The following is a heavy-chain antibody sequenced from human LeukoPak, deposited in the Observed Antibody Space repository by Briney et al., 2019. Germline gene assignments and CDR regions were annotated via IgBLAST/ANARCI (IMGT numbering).Heavy chain of an antibody. CDR2: IIAYNGNT. D-gene: IGHD5-18*01. Sequence: ASVKVSCKASGYTFTSYGISWVRQAPGQGLEWMGWIIAYNGNTNYAQELQGRVTMTTDTSTSTPYMELRSLRSDDTAVYYCARDPRGYSYGPDAFDIWGQGTMVTVSS. J-gene: IGHJ3*02. V-gene: IGHV1-18*01. CDR3: ARDPRGYSYGPDAFDI. CDR1: GYTFTSYG.